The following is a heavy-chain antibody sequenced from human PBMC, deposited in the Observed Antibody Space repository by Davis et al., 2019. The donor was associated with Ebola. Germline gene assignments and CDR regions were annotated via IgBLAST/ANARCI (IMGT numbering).Heavy chain of an antibody. CDR1: GGTFSSYA. V-gene: IGHV1-69*06. Sequence: SVKVSCKASGGTFSSYAISWVRQAPGQGLEWMGGIIPIFGTANYAQKFQGRVTITADKSTSTAYMELSSLRSEDTAVYYCASGPQSITIFGVVMDFDYWGQGTLVTVSS. CDR3: ASGPQSITIFGVVMDFDY. D-gene: IGHD3-3*01. CDR2: IIPIFGTA. J-gene: IGHJ4*02.